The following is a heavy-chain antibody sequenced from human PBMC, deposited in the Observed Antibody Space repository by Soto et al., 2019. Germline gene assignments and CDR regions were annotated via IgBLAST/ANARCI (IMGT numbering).Heavy chain of an antibody. CDR1: GYTFTSYY. V-gene: IGHV1-46*03. CDR2: INPSGGST. J-gene: IGHJ5*02. D-gene: IGHD3-9*01. CDR3: ARAGYYDILTGYSLLDGNCFDP. Sequence: ASVKVSCKASGYTFTSYYMHWVRQEPEQGLEWMGIINPSGGSTSYAQKFQGRVTMTRDTSTSTVYMELSSLRSEDTAVYYCARAGYYDILTGYSLLDGNCFDPWGQGTLVTVSS.